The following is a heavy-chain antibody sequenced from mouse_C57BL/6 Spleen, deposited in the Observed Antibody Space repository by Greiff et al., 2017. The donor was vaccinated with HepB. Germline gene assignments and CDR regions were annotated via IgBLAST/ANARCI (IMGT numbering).Heavy chain of an antibody. CDR1: GYTFTSYW. D-gene: IGHD2-5*01. J-gene: IGHJ2*01. CDR3: ARQENYSNLVDY. CDR2: IDPSDSYT. V-gene: IGHV1-69*01. Sequence: QVQLKQPGAELVMPGASVKLSCKASGYTFTSYWMHWVKQRPGQGLEWIGEIDPSDSYTNYNQKFKGKSTLTVDKSSSTAYMQLSSLTSEDSAVYYCARQENYSNLVDYWGQGTTLTVSS.